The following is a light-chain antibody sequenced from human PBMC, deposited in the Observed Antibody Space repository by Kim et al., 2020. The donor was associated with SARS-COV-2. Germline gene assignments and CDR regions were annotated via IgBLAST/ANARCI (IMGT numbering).Light chain of an antibody. CDR2: VAS. V-gene: IGKV1-17*01. CDR1: QGIRND. CDR3: QQYNNYPMT. J-gene: IGKJ5*01. Sequence: DIQMTQSPSSLSASVGDRVTITCRASQGIRNDLAWYQQKPGKAPRLLIYVASTLQSGVPSRFSGGGSGTEFTLTISSLQPEDFATYYCQQYNNYPMTFGQGTPVEIK.